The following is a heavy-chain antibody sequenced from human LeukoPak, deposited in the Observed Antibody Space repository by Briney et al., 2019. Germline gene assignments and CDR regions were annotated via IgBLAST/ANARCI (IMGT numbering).Heavy chain of an antibody. Sequence: GGSLRLSCVASGFTFSDYWMTWVRQVPGKGLEWVANVGRDGSEKNYVDSVKGRFTISRDNVKKSLYLEMNSLRVEDTALYYCAKVGAWELQRVFENWGQGTLVTVSS. V-gene: IGHV3-7*01. CDR3: AKVGAWELQRVFEN. CDR2: VGRDGSEK. J-gene: IGHJ4*02. CDR1: GFTFSDYW. D-gene: IGHD1-26*01.